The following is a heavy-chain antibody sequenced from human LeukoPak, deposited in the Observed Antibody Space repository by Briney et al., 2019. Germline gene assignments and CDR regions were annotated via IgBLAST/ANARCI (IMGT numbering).Heavy chain of an antibody. J-gene: IGHJ4*02. D-gene: IGHD6-13*01. CDR1: DFPFSGYG. Sequence: GGSLRLSCATFDFPFSGYGMHWVRQAPGKGLEWVAFISDGGTKEEYAESLRGRFTISRDNAKNTVFLQMNSLRAEDTAVYYCAPPLGIAAEVLDYWGQGTLVTVSS. V-gene: IGHV3-30*03. CDR2: ISDGGTKE. CDR3: APPLGIAAEVLDY.